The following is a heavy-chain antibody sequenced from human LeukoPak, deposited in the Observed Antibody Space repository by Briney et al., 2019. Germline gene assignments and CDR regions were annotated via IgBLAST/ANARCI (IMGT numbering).Heavy chain of an antibody. D-gene: IGHD3-22*01. J-gene: IGHJ4*02. CDR3: TTVGLSGYYDGNGYYYFDY. Sequence: GGSLRLSCAASGFTFSNAWMTWVRQPPGKGLEWVGRIKSRADGGTTDYAAPLKGRVTISRDDSKNTLFLQMNSLKTEDTALYYCTTVGLSGYYDGNGYYYFDYWGQGTLVTVSS. V-gene: IGHV3-15*01. CDR2: IKSRADGGTT. CDR1: GFTFSNAW.